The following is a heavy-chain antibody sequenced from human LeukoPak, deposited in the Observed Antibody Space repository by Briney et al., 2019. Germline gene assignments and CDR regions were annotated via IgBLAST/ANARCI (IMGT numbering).Heavy chain of an antibody. Sequence: GGSLRLSCAASGFAFNTYAMHWVRQAPGKGLEWVTLIWHDGSHKFYIDSVRGRFTISRDNSRNTVYLQMNGLRAEDTAVYYCAREFFGSGSYPDYWGQGTLVTVSS. CDR3: AREFFGSGSYPDY. J-gene: IGHJ4*02. D-gene: IGHD3-10*01. V-gene: IGHV3-33*01. CDR1: GFAFNTYA. CDR2: IWHDGSHK.